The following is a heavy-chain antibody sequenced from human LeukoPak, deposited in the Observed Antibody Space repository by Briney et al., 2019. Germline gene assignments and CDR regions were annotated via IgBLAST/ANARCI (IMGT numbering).Heavy chain of an antibody. V-gene: IGHV3-33*08. CDR3: ARDVIAVAGLFDY. J-gene: IGHJ4*02. CDR1: GFTVSSNY. D-gene: IGHD6-19*01. Sequence: GGSLRLSCAASGFTVSSNYMSWVRQVPGKGLEWVAVIWYDGSNKYYADSVKGRFTISRDNSKNTLYLQMNSLRAEDTAVYYCARDVIAVAGLFDYWGQGTLVTVSS. CDR2: IWYDGSNK.